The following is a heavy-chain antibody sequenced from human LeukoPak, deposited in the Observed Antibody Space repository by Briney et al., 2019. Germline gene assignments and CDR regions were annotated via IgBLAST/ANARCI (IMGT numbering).Heavy chain of an antibody. CDR2: IGSGGGSI. J-gene: IGHJ4*02. D-gene: IGHD3-10*01. CDR3: ARDYYVSGNHFNFLNC. Sequence: GGSLRLSCAASRFRFSDYYMSWIRQAPGKGLEWISYIGSGGGSIYYADSVKGRFTVSRDNAKNSVFLQMNSLRAEDTAVYYCARDYYVSGNHFNFLNCWGQGTLVTVSS. CDR1: RFRFSDYY. V-gene: IGHV3-11*04.